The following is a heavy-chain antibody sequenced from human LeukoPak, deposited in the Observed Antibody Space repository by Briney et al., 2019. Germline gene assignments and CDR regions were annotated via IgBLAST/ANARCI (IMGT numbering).Heavy chain of an antibody. D-gene: IGHD2-15*01. Sequence: GGSLRLSCAASGFIFSNYEMNWVRQAPGKGLEWVSYITNSGSTTDYADSVKGRFTISRDNAKNSLYLQMSSLRAEDTAVYYCVRGGGPSYKYNAFDIWGQGTMVTVSS. J-gene: IGHJ3*02. CDR2: ITNSGSTT. V-gene: IGHV3-48*03. CDR1: GFIFSNYE. CDR3: VRGGGPSYKYNAFDI.